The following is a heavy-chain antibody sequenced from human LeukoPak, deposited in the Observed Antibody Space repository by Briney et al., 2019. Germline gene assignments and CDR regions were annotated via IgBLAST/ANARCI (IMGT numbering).Heavy chain of an antibody. D-gene: IGHD3-10*01. Sequence: ASVKVSCKASGYTFLNYYMHWVRQAPGQGLEWMGIINPSGGSTTYAQKIQGGVTLTRDTSTSTVYMELSSLRSEDTSVYYCAREGYGSGRRLGMDVWGQGTTVTVSS. V-gene: IGHV1-46*01. CDR1: GYTFLNYY. J-gene: IGHJ6*02. CDR2: INPSGGST. CDR3: AREGYGSGRRLGMDV.